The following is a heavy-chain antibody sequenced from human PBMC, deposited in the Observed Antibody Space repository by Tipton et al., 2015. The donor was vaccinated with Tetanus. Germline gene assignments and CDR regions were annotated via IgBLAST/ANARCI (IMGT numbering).Heavy chain of an antibody. D-gene: IGHD6-13*01. V-gene: IGHV5-51*01. J-gene: IGHJ6*02. CDR2: IYPGDSDT. CDR3: ARYSSYYYYGMDV. CDR1: GYSFTSYW. Sequence: QLVQSGAEVKKPGESLRISCKGSGYSFTSYWIGWVRQMPGKGLEWMGIIYPGDSDTRYSPSFQGQVTISADKSISTAYLQWSSLKASGTAMYYCARYSSYYYYGMDVWGQGTTVTVSS.